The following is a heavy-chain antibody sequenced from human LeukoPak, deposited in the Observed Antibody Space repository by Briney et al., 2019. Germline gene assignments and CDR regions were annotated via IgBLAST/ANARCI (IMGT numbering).Heavy chain of an antibody. Sequence: SVKVSCKASGGTFSSYAISWVRQAPGQGLEWMGGIIPIFGTANYAQKFQGRVTITADESTSTAYMELSSLRSEDTAVYYCASMSAYCGGDCYYNWFDPWGQGTLVTVSS. CDR3: ASMSAYCGGDCYYNWFDP. V-gene: IGHV1-69*13. CDR1: GGTFSSYA. CDR2: IIPIFGTA. D-gene: IGHD2-21*02. J-gene: IGHJ5*02.